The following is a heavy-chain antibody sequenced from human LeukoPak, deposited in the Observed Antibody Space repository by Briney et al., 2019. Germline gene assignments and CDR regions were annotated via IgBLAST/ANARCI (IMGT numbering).Heavy chain of an antibody. Sequence: ASVKVSCKASGYTFTGYYMHWVRQAPGQGLEWMGWINPNSGGTNYAQKFQCRVTMTRDTSISTAYMELSRLRSDDTAVYYCARLSPFRAAGQTFDYWGQGTLVTVSS. CDR1: GYTFTGYY. D-gene: IGHD6-13*01. CDR2: INPNSGGT. CDR3: ARLSPFRAAGQTFDY. J-gene: IGHJ4*02. V-gene: IGHV1-2*02.